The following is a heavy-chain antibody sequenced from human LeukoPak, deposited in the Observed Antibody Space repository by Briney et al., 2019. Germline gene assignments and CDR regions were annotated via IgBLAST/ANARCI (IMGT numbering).Heavy chain of an antibody. V-gene: IGHV4-59*01. CDR2: IYYSGST. J-gene: IGHJ6*03. Sequence: PSETLSLTCTVSGGSISSYYWSWIRQPPGKGLEWIGYIYYSGSTNYNPSLKSRVTISLDTSKNQFSLKLSSVTAADTAVYYCARAARPGGHYYYYMDVWGKGTTVTVSS. CDR3: ARAARPGGHYYYYMDV. D-gene: IGHD6-6*01. CDR1: GGSISSYY.